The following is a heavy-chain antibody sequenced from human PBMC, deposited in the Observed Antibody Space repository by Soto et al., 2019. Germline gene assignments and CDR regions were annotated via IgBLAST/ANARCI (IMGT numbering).Heavy chain of an antibody. V-gene: IGHV3-30*18. CDR3: AKDQASGQGSFDS. Sequence: GGSVRLSCAASGFTFNIYGMHWVRQAPDKGLEWVALISYDGSNQYYADSVKGRFTISRDNSKNTLFLQMNSLRADDTAVYYCAKDQASGQGSFDSWGQGTLVTLSS. J-gene: IGHJ4*02. CDR1: GFTFNIYG. CDR2: ISYDGSNQ.